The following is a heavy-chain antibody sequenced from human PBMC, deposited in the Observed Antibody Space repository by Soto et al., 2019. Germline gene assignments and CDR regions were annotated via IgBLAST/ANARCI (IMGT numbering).Heavy chain of an antibody. D-gene: IGHD3-10*01. Sequence: EVQLVESGGGLVQPGGSLRLSCAASGFTFSSYSMNWVRQAQGKGLEWVSYISSSSSTIYYADSVKGRFTISRDNAKNSLYLQMNSLRAEDTAVYYCARVGRGITMVRGVIPHFDYWGQGTLVTVSS. CDR3: ARVGRGITMVRGVIPHFDY. CDR1: GFTFSSYS. J-gene: IGHJ4*02. CDR2: ISSSSSTI. V-gene: IGHV3-48*01.